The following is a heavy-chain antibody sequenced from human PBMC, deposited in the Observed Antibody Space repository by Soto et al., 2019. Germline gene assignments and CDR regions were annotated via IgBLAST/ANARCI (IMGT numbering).Heavy chain of an antibody. CDR3: ATDEVGDIAGYYYGMDV. CDR1: GGTFSSYA. CDR2: IIPIFGTA. Sequence: QVQLVQSGAEVKKPGSSVKVSCKASGGTFSSYAISWVRQAPGQGLEWMGGIIPIFGTANYAQKFQGRVTITADESTSTAYMELSSLRSEDTAVYYCATDEVGDIAGYYYGMDVWGQGTTVTVSS. D-gene: IGHD1-26*01. J-gene: IGHJ6*02. V-gene: IGHV1-69*01.